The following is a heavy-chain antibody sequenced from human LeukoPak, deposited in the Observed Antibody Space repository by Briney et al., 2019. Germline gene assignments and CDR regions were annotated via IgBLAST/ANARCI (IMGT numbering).Heavy chain of an antibody. CDR2: IHTSGST. Sequence: SETLSLTCTVSGGSISNYHWSWIRQPARKGLEWIGQIHTSGSTNYNPPLKSRVTMSIDTPENQLSLTIRSVTAADTAVYYCARRDISSGWSFDYWGQGTLVTVSS. J-gene: IGHJ4*02. D-gene: IGHD6-19*01. V-gene: IGHV4-4*07. CDR3: ARRDISSGWSFDY. CDR1: GGSISNYH.